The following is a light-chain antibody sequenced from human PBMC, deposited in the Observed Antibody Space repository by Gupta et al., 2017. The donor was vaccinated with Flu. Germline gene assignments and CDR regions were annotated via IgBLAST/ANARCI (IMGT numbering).Light chain of an antibody. Sequence: EFVLTQSPGTLSLSPGERATLSCRASQSVSTSSLEWYQQKPGQAPRLLIYGASNRATGTPDRLSGSGCDRDFTLTNSGREYQDFAVYYGQQDSTSHTFSQWTKLDIK. CDR2: GAS. J-gene: IGKJ2*01. CDR1: QSVSTSS. CDR3: QQDSTSHT. V-gene: IGKV3-20*01.